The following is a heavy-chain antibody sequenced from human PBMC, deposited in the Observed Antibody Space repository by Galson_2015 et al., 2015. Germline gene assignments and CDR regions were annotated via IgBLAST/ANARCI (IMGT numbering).Heavy chain of an antibody. Sequence: PALVKPTQTLTLTCTFSGFSLSTSGVGVGWIRQPPGKALEWLALIYWDDDKRYSPSLKSRLTITKDTSKNQVVLTMTNMDPVDTATYYCAHRLDFISAPGWFDPWGQGTLVTVSS. CDR3: AHRLDFISAPGWFDP. J-gene: IGHJ5*02. CDR1: GFSLSTSGVG. V-gene: IGHV2-5*02. CDR2: IYWDDDK. D-gene: IGHD2-21*01.